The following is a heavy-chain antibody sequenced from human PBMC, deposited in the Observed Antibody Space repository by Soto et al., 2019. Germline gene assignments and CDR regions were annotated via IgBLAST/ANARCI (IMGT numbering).Heavy chain of an antibody. D-gene: IGHD3-3*01. V-gene: IGHV4-59*08. Sequence: PSETLSLTCTVSGGSISSYYWNWIRQPPGKGLEWIGHIFYTGVNNYNPSLKSRVTISVDTSKNQFSLKLNSVTAADTAVYYCAQSTHVRSATFDPWGQGTLVTVSS. J-gene: IGHJ5*02. CDR2: IFYTGVN. CDR1: GGSISSYY. CDR3: AQSTHVRSATFDP.